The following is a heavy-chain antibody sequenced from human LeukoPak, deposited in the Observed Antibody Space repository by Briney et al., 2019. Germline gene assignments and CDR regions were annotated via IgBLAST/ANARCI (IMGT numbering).Heavy chain of an antibody. D-gene: IGHD6-13*01. CDR2: IIPILGIA. CDR1: GGTFSSYA. Sequence: VASVKVSCKASGGTFSSYAISWVRQAPGQGLEWMGRIIPILGIANYAQKFQGRVTMTRDTSTSTVYMELSSLRSEDTAVYYCATEDSSSWPYFDYWGQGTLVTVSS. V-gene: IGHV1-69*04. J-gene: IGHJ4*02. CDR3: ATEDSSSWPYFDY.